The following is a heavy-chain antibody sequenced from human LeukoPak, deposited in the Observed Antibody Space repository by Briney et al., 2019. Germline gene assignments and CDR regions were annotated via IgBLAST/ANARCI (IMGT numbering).Heavy chain of an antibody. CDR1: GYTFTSYD. CDR3: ARVIWGPVDYYYMDV. J-gene: IGHJ6*03. D-gene: IGHD3-16*01. Sequence: ASVKVSCKASGYTFTSYDINWVRQATGQGLEWMGWVNPNSGNTGYAQKFQGRVTMTRNTSISTAYMELSSLRSEDTAVYYCARVIWGPVDYYYMDVWGKGTTVTVSS. CDR2: VNPNSGNT. V-gene: IGHV1-8*01.